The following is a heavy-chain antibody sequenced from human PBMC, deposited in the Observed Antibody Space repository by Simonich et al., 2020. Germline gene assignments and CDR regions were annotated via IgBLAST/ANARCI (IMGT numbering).Heavy chain of an antibody. CDR2: ISSSGSTI. Sequence: QPGGSLRLSCAASGLTFSSYEMNWVRRAPGKGLEWVSYISSSGSTIYYADTVKGRFTISRDNAKNSLYLQMNSLRAEDTAVYYCAREKWLRFAFDIWGQGTMVSVSS. D-gene: IGHD5-12*01. CDR1: GLTFSSYE. CDR3: AREKWLRFAFDI. V-gene: IGHV3-48*03. J-gene: IGHJ3*02.